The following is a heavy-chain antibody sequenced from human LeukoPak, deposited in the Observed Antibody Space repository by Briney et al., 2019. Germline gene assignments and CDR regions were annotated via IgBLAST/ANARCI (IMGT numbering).Heavy chain of an antibody. CDR1: GYTFTGYY. V-gene: IGHV1-2*04. CDR2: INPNSGGT. J-gene: IGHJ6*02. Sequence: ASVKVSCKASGYTFTGYYMHWVRQAPGQGLEWMGWINPNSGGTNYAQKFQGWVTMTRDTSISTAYMELSRLRSEDTAVYYCARVVVVGEDYYYYGMDVWGQGTTVTVSS. CDR3: ARVVVVGEDYYYYGMDV. D-gene: IGHD2-15*01.